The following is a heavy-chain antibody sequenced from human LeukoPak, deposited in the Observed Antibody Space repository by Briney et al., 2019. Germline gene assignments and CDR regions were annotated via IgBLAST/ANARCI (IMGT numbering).Heavy chain of an antibody. CDR1: GGTFSSYA. D-gene: IGHD3-10*01. Sequence: SVKVSCKAPGGTFSSYAISWVRQAPGQGLEWMGGIIPIFGTANYAQKFQGRVTITADDSTSTAYMELSSLRSEDTAVYYCATTRFGELGGWFDPWGQGTLVTVSS. CDR2: IIPIFGTA. V-gene: IGHV1-69*01. CDR3: ATTRFGELGGWFDP. J-gene: IGHJ5*02.